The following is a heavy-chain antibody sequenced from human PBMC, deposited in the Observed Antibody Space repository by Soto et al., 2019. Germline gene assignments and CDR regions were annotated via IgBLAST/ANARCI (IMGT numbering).Heavy chain of an antibody. CDR3: VRQQLVPGYYYGMDV. CDR1: GYTFTGYY. D-gene: IGHD6-13*01. CDR2: INPNSGGT. Sequence: ASVKVSCKASGYTFTGYYMHWVRQAPGQGLEWMGWINPNSGGTNYAQKFQGRVTMTRDTSISTAYMELSRLRSDDTAVYYCVRQQLVPGYYYGMDVWGQGPTVTVSS. V-gene: IGHV1-2*02. J-gene: IGHJ6*02.